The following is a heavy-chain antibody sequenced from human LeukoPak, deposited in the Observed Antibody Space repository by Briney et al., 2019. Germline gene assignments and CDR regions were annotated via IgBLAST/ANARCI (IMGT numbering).Heavy chain of an antibody. CDR1: GFSFDSYW. Sequence: GGSLRLSCVASGFSFDSYWMNWVRQAPGRGLEWVANINHDATEKYYADSVKGRFTISRDDSRNTLSLQMNSLRVEDTAVYYCARDLAWGAFDYWGPGILVAVSS. J-gene: IGHJ4*02. V-gene: IGHV3-7*03. CDR3: ARDLAWGAFDY. CDR2: INHDATEK. D-gene: IGHD7-27*01.